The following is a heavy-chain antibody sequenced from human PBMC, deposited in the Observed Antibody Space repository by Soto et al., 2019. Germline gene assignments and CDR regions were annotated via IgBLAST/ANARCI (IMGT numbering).Heavy chain of an antibody. J-gene: IGHJ4*02. CDR3: ARDSYSGSYVH. CDR1: GYTFTAYS. Sequence: VASVKVSCKASGYTFTAYSIHWLRQAPGQGLEWMGWINPNDGDTNYAQNFQDRVTMTSDTSITTVSMDLSRLTSDDTAVYFCARDSYSGSYVHWGQGTLVTVSS. CDR2: INPNDGDT. D-gene: IGHD1-26*01. V-gene: IGHV1-2*02.